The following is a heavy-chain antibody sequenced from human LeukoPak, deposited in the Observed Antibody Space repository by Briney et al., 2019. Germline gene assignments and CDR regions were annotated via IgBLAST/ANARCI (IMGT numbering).Heavy chain of an antibody. CDR2: ISGSGGST. D-gene: IGHD3-16*01. J-gene: IGHJ4*02. CDR3: AKAGRILRYFDY. V-gene: IGHV3-23*01. CDR1: GFTFSSHA. Sequence: GGSLRLSCAASGFTFSSHAMSWVRQAPGKGLEWVSAISGSGGSTYYADSVKGRFTISRDNPKNTLYLQMNSLRAEDTAVYYCAKAGRILRYFDYWGQGTLVTVSS.